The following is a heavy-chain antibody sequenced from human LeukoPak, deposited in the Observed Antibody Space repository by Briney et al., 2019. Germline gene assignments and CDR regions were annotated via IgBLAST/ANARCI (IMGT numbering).Heavy chain of an antibody. V-gene: IGHV1-46*01. Sequence: ASVKVSCKASGYPFTGYYMHWVRQAPGQGLEWMGIINPSDGTTRYAQKFQGRVTMTRDTSTSTVYMELSSLRSEDTALYYCVKQWLVTAAFDYWGQGTLVTVSS. CDR2: INPSDGTT. CDR3: VKQWLVTAAFDY. CDR1: GYPFTGYY. J-gene: IGHJ4*02. D-gene: IGHD6-19*01.